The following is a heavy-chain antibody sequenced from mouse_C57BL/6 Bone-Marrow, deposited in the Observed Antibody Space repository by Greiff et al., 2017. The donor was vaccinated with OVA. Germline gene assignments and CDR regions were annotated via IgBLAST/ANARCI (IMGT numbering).Heavy chain of an antibody. D-gene: IGHD1-1*01. CDR3: TTRVYGSSPY. J-gene: IGHJ2*01. CDR1: GFNIKDDY. V-gene: IGHV14-4*01. Sequence: EVQLQQSGAELVRPGASVKLSCTASGFNIKDDYMHWVKQRPEQGLEWIGWIDPENGDTEYASKFQGKATITADTSSNTAYLQLSSLTSEDTAVYYCTTRVYGSSPYWGQGTTLTVSS. CDR2: IDPENGDT.